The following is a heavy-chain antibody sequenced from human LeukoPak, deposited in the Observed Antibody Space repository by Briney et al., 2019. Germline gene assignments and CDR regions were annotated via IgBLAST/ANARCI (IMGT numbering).Heavy chain of an antibody. V-gene: IGHV3-30*18. J-gene: IGHJ5*02. CDR1: GFTFSSYG. CDR2: ISYDGSNK. D-gene: IGHD3/OR15-3a*01. CDR3: AKSGLVTDARRNNWFDP. Sequence: GRSLRLSCAASGFTFSSYGMHWVRQAPGKGLEWVAGISYDGSNKYYADSVKGRFTISRDNSKNTLYLQMNSLRAEDTAVYYCAKSGLVTDARRNNWFDPWGQGTLVTVSS.